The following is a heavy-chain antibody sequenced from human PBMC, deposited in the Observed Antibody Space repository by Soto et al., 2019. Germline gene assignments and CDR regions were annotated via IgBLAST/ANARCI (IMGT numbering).Heavy chain of an antibody. CDR3: AAAAGSLDAFDI. J-gene: IGHJ3*02. D-gene: IGHD6-13*01. Sequence: EVQLVESGGGLVQPGGSLRLSCAASGFTFSSYWMHCVRQAPGKGLVWVSRINSDGSSTSYADSVKGRFTISRDNAKNTLYLQMNSLRAEDTAVYYCAAAAGSLDAFDIWGQGTMVTVSS. CDR1: GFTFSSYW. V-gene: IGHV3-74*01. CDR2: INSDGSST.